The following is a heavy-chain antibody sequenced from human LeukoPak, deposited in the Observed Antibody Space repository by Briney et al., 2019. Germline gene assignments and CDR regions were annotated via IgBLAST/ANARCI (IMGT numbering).Heavy chain of an antibody. D-gene: IGHD3-10*01. V-gene: IGHV1-69*04. CDR3: ARDAHYYGSGKPDY. CDR1: GGTFSSYA. CDR2: IIPILGIA. J-gene: IGHJ4*02. Sequence: ASVEVSCKASGGTFSSYAISWVRQAPGQGLEWMGRIIPILGIANYAQKFQGRVTITADKSTSTAYMELSSLRSEDTAVYYCARDAHYYGSGKPDYWGQGTLVTVSS.